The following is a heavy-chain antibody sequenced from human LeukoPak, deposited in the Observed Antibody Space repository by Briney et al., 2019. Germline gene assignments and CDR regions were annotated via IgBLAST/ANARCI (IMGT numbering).Heavy chain of an antibody. D-gene: IGHD6-13*01. CDR2: INPNSGGT. Sequence: GASVKVSCKTPGYTFTDYYMHWVRQAPGQGLEWMGWINPNSGGTNYAQKFQGRVTMTRDTSISTAYMELSSLRSDDTAVYYCARGWSSSWYYSLVYYYYMDVWGKGTTVTVSS. CDR1: GYTFTDYY. CDR3: ARGWSSSWYYSLVYYYYMDV. J-gene: IGHJ6*03. V-gene: IGHV1-2*02.